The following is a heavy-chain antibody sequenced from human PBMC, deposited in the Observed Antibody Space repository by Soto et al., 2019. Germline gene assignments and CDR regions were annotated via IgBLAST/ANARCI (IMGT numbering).Heavy chain of an antibody. D-gene: IGHD3-10*01. CDR2: IYWNDDK. J-gene: IGHJ5*02. CDR1: GFSLSTSGVG. CDR3: AHRPTGRFGYNWFDP. V-gene: IGHV2-5*01. Sequence: QITLKESGPTLVKPTQTLTLTCTFSGFSLSTSGVGVGWIRQPPGKALEWLALIYWNDDKRYSPSLKSRRTNTKDTSKNQVVLTMTNMDPVDTATYYCAHRPTGRFGYNWFDPWGQGTLVTVSS.